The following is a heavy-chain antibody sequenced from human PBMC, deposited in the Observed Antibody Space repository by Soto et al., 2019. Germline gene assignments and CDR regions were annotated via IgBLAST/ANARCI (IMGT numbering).Heavy chain of an antibody. Sequence: GGSLRLSCAASGFTFSTYVMNWFRQTPGKGLEWVSSINGRSNYIYYADSVKGRFTISRDNAKNSLYLQMNSLRAEDTAVYYCAREDGIVGTTSAFDYWGQGTLVTVSS. J-gene: IGHJ4*02. D-gene: IGHD1-26*01. CDR1: GFTFSTYV. CDR2: INGRSNYI. V-gene: IGHV3-21*01. CDR3: AREDGIVGTTSAFDY.